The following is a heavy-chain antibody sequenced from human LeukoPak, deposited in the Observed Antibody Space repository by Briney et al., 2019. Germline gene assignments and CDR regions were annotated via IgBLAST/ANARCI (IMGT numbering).Heavy chain of an antibody. CDR2: IYYSGST. CDR3: ARVVLIGYCSGGSCYEDAFDI. V-gene: IGHV4-59*12. J-gene: IGHJ3*02. CDR1: GGSISSYY. D-gene: IGHD2-15*01. Sequence: SETLSLTCTVSGGSISSYYWSWIRQPPGKGLEWIGYIYYSGSTNYNPSLKSRVTISVDTSKNQFSPKLSSVTAADTAVYYCARVVLIGYCSGGSCYEDAFDIWGQGTMVTVSS.